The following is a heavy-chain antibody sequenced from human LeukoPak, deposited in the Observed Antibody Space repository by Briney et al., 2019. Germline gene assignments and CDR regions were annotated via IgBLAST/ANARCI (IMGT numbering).Heavy chain of an antibody. J-gene: IGHJ3*02. D-gene: IGHD1-26*01. Sequence: SVKVSCKASGGTFSSYAISWVRQAPGQGLEWMGGISPIFGTANYAQKFQGRVTITTDESTSTAYMELSSLRSEDTAVYYCAIMGGGGYYNSTPAFDIWGQGTMVTASS. CDR2: ISPIFGTA. V-gene: IGHV1-69*05. CDR1: GGTFSSYA. CDR3: AIMGGGGYYNSTPAFDI.